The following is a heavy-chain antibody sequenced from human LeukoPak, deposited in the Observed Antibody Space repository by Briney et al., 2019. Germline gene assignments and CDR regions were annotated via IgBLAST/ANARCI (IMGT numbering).Heavy chain of an antibody. CDR1: GFTLSSYE. CDR2: ISNSGTAI. J-gene: IGHJ1*01. V-gene: IGHV3-48*03. CDR3: ARARYSMDTDSVQH. D-gene: IGHD5-18*01. Sequence: PGGSLRLSWAASGFTLSSYEISWVRQAPGKGLEWVSYISNSGTAIYYADSVKGRFTISRDNAKSSLYLQMNSLRAEDTAVYYCARARYSMDTDSVQHWGQGSLVTVSS.